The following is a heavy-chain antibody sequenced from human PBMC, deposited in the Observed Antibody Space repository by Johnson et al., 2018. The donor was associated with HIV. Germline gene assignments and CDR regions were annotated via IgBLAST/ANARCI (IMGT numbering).Heavy chain of an antibody. Sequence: VQLVESGGGVVQPGGSLRLSCAASGFTFSSYWMSWVRQAPGKGLEWVSVIYSGGSTYYADSVKGRFTISRENAKNSLYLQMDSLRAGDTAVYYCSRLGGDAFDIWGQGTMVTVSS. V-gene: IGHV3-66*01. CDR3: SRLGGDAFDI. J-gene: IGHJ3*02. CDR1: GFTFSSYW. CDR2: IYSGGST. D-gene: IGHD3-16*01.